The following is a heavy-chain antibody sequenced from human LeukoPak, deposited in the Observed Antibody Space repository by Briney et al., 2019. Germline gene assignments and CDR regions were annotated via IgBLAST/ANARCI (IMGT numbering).Heavy chain of an antibody. CDR1: GFTFSNFW. CDR2: IKQDETEK. D-gene: IGHD6-13*01. J-gene: IGHJ4*02. CDR3: AKDGPYSSRDRGDY. V-gene: IGHV3-7*03. Sequence: GGSLRLSCTASGFTFSNFWMGWVRQAPGKGLEWVANIKQDETEKFYLGSVKGRFTISRDNSKNTLYLQMNSLRAEDTAVYYCAKDGPYSSRDRGDYWGQGTLVTVSS.